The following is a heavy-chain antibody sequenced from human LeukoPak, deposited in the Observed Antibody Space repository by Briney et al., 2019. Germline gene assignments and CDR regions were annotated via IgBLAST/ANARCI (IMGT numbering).Heavy chain of an antibody. V-gene: IGHV3-30-3*02. CDR3: AKWKYSNSGIDDY. Sequence: PGRSLRLSCAASGFTFSSYAMHWVRRAPGKGLEWVAVISYDGSNKYYADSVKGRFTISRDNSKNTLYLQMNSLRAEDTAVYYCAKWKYSNSGIDDYWGQGTLVTVSS. CDR2: ISYDGSNK. CDR1: GFTFSSYA. D-gene: IGHD6-6*01. J-gene: IGHJ4*02.